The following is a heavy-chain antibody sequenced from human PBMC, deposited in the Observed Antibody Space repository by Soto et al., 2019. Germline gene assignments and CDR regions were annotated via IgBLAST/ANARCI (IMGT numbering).Heavy chain of an antibody. CDR3: ARVEGDDYVWGSYRTAFDY. V-gene: IGHV4-34*01. D-gene: IGHD3-16*02. J-gene: IGHJ4*02. CDR1: GGSFSGYY. CDR2: INHSGST. Sequence: QVQLQQWGAGLLKPSETLSLTCAVYGGSFSGYYWSWIRQPPGKGLEWIGEINHSGSTNYNPSLKSRVTISADTSKNQFSLKLSSVTAADTAVYYCARVEGDDYVWGSYRTAFDYWGQGTLVTVSS.